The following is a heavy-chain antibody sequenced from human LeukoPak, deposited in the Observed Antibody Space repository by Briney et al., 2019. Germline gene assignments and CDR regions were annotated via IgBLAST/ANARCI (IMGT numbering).Heavy chain of an antibody. CDR2: IYSGSNT. CDR1: GLTVRSNY. D-gene: IGHD1-26*01. J-gene: IGHJ4*02. CDR3: AREFLVGAPALDH. V-gene: IGHV3-53*01. Sequence: GGSLRPSCAFSGLTVRSNYITSDRKAPGTRLEWATVIYSGSNTYYADSVKGRFTISRENSRHTIDLPMDSLRAEDTAVYYCAREFLVGAPALDHWGEGTVVTVSS.